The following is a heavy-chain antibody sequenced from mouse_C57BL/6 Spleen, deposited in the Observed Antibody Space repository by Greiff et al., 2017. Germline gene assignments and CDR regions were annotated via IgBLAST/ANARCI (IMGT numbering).Heavy chain of an antibody. CDR3: AKRYYGSSYDDYAMDY. V-gene: IGHV2-5*01. CDR2: IWRGGST. J-gene: IGHJ4*01. CDR1: GFSLTSYG. Sequence: QVQLKESGPGLVQPSQSLSITCTVSGFSLTSYGVHWVRQSPGKGLEWLGVIWRGGSTDYNAAFMSRLSITKDNSKSQVFFKMNSLQADDTAIYYCAKRYYGSSYDDYAMDYWGQGTSVTVSS. D-gene: IGHD1-1*01.